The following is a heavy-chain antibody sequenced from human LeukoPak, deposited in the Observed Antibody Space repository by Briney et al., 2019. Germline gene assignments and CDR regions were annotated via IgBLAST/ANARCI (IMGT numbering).Heavy chain of an antibody. V-gene: IGHV4-39*07. CDR3: ARENSIAARQYYYYYMDV. J-gene: IGHJ6*03. CDR2: IYYSGST. Sequence: SETLSLTCTVSGGSISSSSYYWGWIRQPPGKGLEWIGSIYYSGSTYYNPSLKSRVTISVDTSKNQFSLKLSSVTAADTAVYYCARENSIAARQYYYYYMDVWVKGTTVTVSS. D-gene: IGHD6-6*01. CDR1: GGSISSSSYY.